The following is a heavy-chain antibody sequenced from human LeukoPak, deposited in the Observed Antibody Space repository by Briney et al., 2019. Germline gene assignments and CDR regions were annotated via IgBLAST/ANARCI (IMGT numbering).Heavy chain of an antibody. D-gene: IGHD5-18*01. V-gene: IGHV1-2*06. Sequence: GASVKVSCKASGYTFTGYYMHWVRQAPGQGLEWMGRINPNSGGTNYAQKFQGRVTMTRDTSISTAYMELSRPRSDDTAVYYCARGLSGYSYGYPFDYWGQGTLVTVSS. CDR3: ARGLSGYSYGYPFDY. CDR2: INPNSGGT. CDR1: GYTFTGYY. J-gene: IGHJ4*02.